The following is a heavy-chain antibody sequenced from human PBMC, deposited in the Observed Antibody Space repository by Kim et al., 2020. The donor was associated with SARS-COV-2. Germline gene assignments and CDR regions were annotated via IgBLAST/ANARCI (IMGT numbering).Heavy chain of an antibody. CDR2: ISWNSGSI. J-gene: IGHJ5*02. D-gene: IGHD3-3*01. V-gene: IGHV3-9*01. CDR1: GFTFDDYA. CDR3: AKSGFLEWLLPSFDP. Sequence: GGSLRLSCAASGFTFDDYAMHWVWQAPGKGLEWVSGISWNSGSIGYADSVKGRFTISRDNAKNSLYLQMNSLRAEDTALYYCAKSGFLEWLLPSFDPWGQGTLVTVSS.